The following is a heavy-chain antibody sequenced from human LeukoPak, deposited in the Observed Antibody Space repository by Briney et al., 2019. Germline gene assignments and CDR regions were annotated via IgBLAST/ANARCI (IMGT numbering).Heavy chain of an antibody. CDR1: GYTFTGYY. V-gene: IGHV1-2*02. D-gene: IGHD2-2*01. J-gene: IGHJ4*02. CDR2: INPNSGGT. Sequence: ASVKVPCKAPGYTFTGYYMRWVRQAPGQGLEWMGWINPNSGGTNYAQKFQGRVTMTRDTSISTAYMELSRLRSDDTAVYYCARELTVEPAAPFDYWGQGALVTVSS. CDR3: ARELTVEPAAPFDY.